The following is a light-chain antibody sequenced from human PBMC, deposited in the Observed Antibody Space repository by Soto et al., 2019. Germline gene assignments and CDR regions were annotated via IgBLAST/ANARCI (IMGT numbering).Light chain of an antibody. CDR2: LGS. V-gene: IGKV2-28*01. J-gene: IGKJ3*01. CDR1: QSLLHSNGYNY. Sequence: IVMTQSPLSLPVTPGEAASIYCRSSQSLLHSNGYNYVDWYLQKPGQSPQLLIYLGSNRASGVPGRFSGSGSGTDFTPTISRVEAEDVCNYYCMQDQQTGVTVGPGTRVDI. CDR3: MQDQQTGVT.